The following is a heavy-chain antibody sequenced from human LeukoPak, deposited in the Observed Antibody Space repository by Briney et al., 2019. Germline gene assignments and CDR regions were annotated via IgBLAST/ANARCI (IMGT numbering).Heavy chain of an antibody. J-gene: IGHJ6*03. CDR1: GFTFSSYG. Sequence: GGSLRLSCAASGFTFSSYGMHWVRQAPGKGLEWVAFIRHDGSQIYYADSVKGRFTISRDNSRNTLYLQMNGLIAEDTAVYYCAKTGFQWGYYFYYMDVWGRGTTVTVSS. CDR2: IRHDGSQI. D-gene: IGHD1-14*01. CDR3: AKTGFQWGYYFYYMDV. V-gene: IGHV3-30*02.